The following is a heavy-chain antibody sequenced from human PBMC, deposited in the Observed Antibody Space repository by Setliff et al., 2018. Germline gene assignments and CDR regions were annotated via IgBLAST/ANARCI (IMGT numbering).Heavy chain of an antibody. CDR3: ARDRQYCSSPTCYSSYFYYYGMDV. J-gene: IGHJ6*02. CDR2: INHSGST. D-gene: IGHD2-2*02. Sequence: SETLSLTCGVSGYSISSGYYWGWIRQHPGKGLEWIGEINHSGSTNYNPSLKSRVTISVDTSKNQFSLKLSSVTAADTAVYYCARDRQYCSSPTCYSSYFYYYGMDVWCQVTTVTVSS. V-gene: IGHV4-38-2*02. CDR1: GYSISSGYY.